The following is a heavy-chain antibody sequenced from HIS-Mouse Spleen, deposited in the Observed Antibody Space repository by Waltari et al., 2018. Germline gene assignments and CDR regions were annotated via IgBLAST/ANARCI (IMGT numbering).Heavy chain of an antibody. CDR2: IYYSGST. CDR1: GGVISRSSYY. J-gene: IGHJ4*02. V-gene: IGHV4-39*07. Sequence: QLQLQESGPGLVKPSETLSLTCTVSGGVISRSSYYWVWIRQPPGKGLEWIGSIYYSGSTYYNPSLKSRVTISVDTSKNQFSLKLSSVTAADTAVYYCARVRGYYFDYWGQGTLVTVSS. D-gene: IGHD3-10*01. CDR3: ARVRGYYFDY.